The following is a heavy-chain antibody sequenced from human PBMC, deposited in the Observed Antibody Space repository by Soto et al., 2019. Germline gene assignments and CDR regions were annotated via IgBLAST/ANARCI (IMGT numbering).Heavy chain of an antibody. CDR1: GGSISSYY. CDR2: IYYSGST. CDR3: ARVSIVVVQAAGMWFDP. Sequence: SETLSLTCTVSGGSISSYYWSWIRQPPGKGLEWIGYIYYSGSTNYNPSLKSRVTISVDTSKNQFSLKLSSVTAADTAVYYCARVSIVVVQAAGMWFDPWGQGTLVTVSS. J-gene: IGHJ5*02. V-gene: IGHV4-59*01. D-gene: IGHD2-2*01.